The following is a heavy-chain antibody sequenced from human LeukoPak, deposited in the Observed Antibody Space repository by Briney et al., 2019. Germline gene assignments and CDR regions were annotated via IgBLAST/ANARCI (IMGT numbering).Heavy chain of an antibody. D-gene: IGHD3-3*01. CDR2: IYYSGST. V-gene: IGHV4-59*01. CDR1: GGSISSYY. Sequence: SETLSLTCTVAGGSISSYYWSWIRQPPGKGLEWIGYIYYSGSTNYNPSLKSRVTISVDTSKNQFSLKVSSVTAADTAVYYCARELRFLEWLLSTGPSNAFDIWGQGTMVTVSS. CDR3: ARELRFLEWLLSTGPSNAFDI. J-gene: IGHJ3*02.